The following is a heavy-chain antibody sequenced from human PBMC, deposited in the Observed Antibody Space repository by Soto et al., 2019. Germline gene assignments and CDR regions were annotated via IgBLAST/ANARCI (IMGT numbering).Heavy chain of an antibody. CDR2: ISSSSGST. CDR3: ARDGLIGDDSVWYGY. D-gene: IGHD6-19*01. CDR1: GFTFSRYH. V-gene: IGHV3-21*01. Sequence: GGSLRLSCAASGFTFSRYHMNWVRQAPGKGLEWVSYISSSSGSTYYADSAKGRFTISRDNAKNSLYLQMNSLRAEDTAVYYCARDGLIGDDSVWYGYWGQGALVTVSS. J-gene: IGHJ4*02.